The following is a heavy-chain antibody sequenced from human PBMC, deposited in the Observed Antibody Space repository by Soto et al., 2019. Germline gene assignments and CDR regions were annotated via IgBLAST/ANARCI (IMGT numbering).Heavy chain of an antibody. D-gene: IGHD3-10*01. CDR1: GFTFSSYG. CDR2: IWYDGSNK. J-gene: IGHJ4*02. Sequence: GGSLRLSWAASGFTFSSYGMHWVRQAPGKGLEWVAVIWYDGSNKYYADSVKGRFTISRDNSKNTLYLQMNSLRAEDTAVYYCARDAPYDAPPEDSGSALDYWGQGTLVTVSS. V-gene: IGHV3-33*01. CDR3: ARDAPYDAPPEDSGSALDY.